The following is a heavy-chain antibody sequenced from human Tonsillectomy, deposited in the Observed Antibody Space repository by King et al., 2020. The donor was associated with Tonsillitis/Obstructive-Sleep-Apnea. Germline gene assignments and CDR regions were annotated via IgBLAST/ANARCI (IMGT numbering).Heavy chain of an antibody. Sequence: VQLVESGGGWVQPGMSLRLSCSMSGFTFDRHAMHWVRQVPGKGLEWVSGLHLDIDRRGYADSVKGRFTVSRDYAKNSVYLEMNSLREEDTAIYYCGRDGSPGGLGYWGQGTLVTVSS. V-gene: IGHV3-9*01. D-gene: IGHD2-15*01. CDR3: GRDGSPGGLGY. CDR2: LHLDIDRR. J-gene: IGHJ4*02. CDR1: GFTFDRHA.